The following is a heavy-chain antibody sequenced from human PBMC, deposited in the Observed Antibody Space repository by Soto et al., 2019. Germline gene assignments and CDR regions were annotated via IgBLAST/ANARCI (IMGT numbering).Heavy chain of an antibody. CDR2: IYYSGST. CDR3: ARILYSYGYQIDY. CDR1: GGSISSSSYY. D-gene: IGHD5-18*01. J-gene: IGHJ4*02. V-gene: IGHV4-39*01. Sequence: PSETLSHTCTVSGGSISSSSYYWGWIRQPPGKGLEWIGSIYYSGSTYYNQSLKSRVTIYVDTSKNQFSLKLSSVTAADTAVYYCARILYSYGYQIDYWGQGNLVTVSS.